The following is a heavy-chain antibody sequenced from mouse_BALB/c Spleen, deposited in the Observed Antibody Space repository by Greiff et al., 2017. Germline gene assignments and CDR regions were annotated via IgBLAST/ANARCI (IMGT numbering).Heavy chain of an antibody. CDR3: ARAGYDYDWFAY. CDR1: GYTFTSYW. Sequence: QVQLQQSGAELARPGASVKLSCKASGYTFTSYWMQWVKQRPGQGLEWIGAIYPGDGDTRYTQKFKGKATLTADKSSSTAYMQLSSLASEDSAVYYCARAGYDYDWFAYWGQGTLVTVSA. V-gene: IGHV1-87*01. CDR2: IYPGDGDT. D-gene: IGHD2-4*01. J-gene: IGHJ3*01.